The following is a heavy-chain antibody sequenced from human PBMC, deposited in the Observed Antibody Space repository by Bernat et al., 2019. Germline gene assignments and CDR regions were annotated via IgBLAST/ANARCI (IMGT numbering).Heavy chain of an antibody. CDR2: ISGRGYST. D-gene: IGHD2-2*01. J-gene: IGHJ6*02. Sequence: EVQLLESGGGLVQPGGQLRLSCEASEFILTSYAMSWVRQAPGRGLEWVSGISGRGYSTYYADSVNGRFTISRDTSKNSLYLKMNRLGAEETAVYYWWRSDWSTTVFSRFYGMDVWGQGT. V-gene: IGHV3-23*01. CDR3: WRSDWSTTVFSRFYGMDV. CDR1: EFILTSYA.